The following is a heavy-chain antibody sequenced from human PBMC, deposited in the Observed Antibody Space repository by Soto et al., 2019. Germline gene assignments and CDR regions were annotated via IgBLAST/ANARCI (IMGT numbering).Heavy chain of an antibody. CDR1: GFTFSSYA. CDR3: ARIQGYSEDLPAY. Sequence: QVQLVESGGGVVQPGRSLRRSCAASGFTFSSYAMHWVRQAPGKGLEWVAVISYDGSNKYYADSVKGRFTISRDNSKNTLYRQMNSLRAEDTAVYYGARIQGYSEDLPAYWGQGTLVTVSS. D-gene: IGHD6-13*01. J-gene: IGHJ4*02. CDR2: ISYDGSNK. V-gene: IGHV3-30-3*01.